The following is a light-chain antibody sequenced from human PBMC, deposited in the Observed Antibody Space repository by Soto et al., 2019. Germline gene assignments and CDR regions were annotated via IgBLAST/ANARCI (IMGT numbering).Light chain of an antibody. J-gene: IGLJ2*01. CDR1: SSNIGAGYD. Sequence: QSVLTQPPSVSGAPGQRVTISCTGSSSNIGAGYDVHWYQQLPGTAPKLLIYGNSNRPSGVPDRFSGSKAGTSASLAITGVQAEDEADYYCQRYDSSHVVFGGGTKLTVL. CDR3: QRYDSSHVV. CDR2: GNS. V-gene: IGLV1-40*01.